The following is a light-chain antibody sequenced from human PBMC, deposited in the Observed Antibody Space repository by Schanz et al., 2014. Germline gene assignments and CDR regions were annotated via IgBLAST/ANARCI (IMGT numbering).Light chain of an antibody. CDR1: SSDVGGYNY. Sequence: QSALTQPASVSGSPGQSITISCTGTSSDVGGYNYVSWYQQHPGKAPKLMIYDVSNRPSGVSNRFSGSKSGNTASLTISGLQAEDEADYYCCSYVGSNTSWVFGGGTKLTVL. J-gene: IGLJ3*02. CDR2: DVS. V-gene: IGLV2-14*01. CDR3: CSYVGSNTSWV.